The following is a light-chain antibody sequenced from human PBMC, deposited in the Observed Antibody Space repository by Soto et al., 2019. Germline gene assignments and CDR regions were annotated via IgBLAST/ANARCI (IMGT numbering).Light chain of an antibody. V-gene: IGKV3-11*01. CDR3: QQRSNPYT. J-gene: IGKJ2*01. Sequence: EIVLTQSPATLSLSPGERATLSCRASQSVSSYLAWYQQKPGQAPRLLIYDASNRATGIPARFSGSGSGTDFTLTISSLEPEDFAVYYCQQRSNPYTFGQGTKLEIQ. CDR1: QSVSSY. CDR2: DAS.